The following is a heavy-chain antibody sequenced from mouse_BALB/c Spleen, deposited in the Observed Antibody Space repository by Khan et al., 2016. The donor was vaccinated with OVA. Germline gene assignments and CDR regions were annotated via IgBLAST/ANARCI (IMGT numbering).Heavy chain of an antibody. CDR2: IWRGGNT. CDR3: AKNHWTHSSCAV. CDR1: GFSLTSYG. Sequence: QVQLKQSGPGLVQPSQSLSITCTVSGFSLTSYGVHWVRQSPGKGLEWLGVIWRGGNTDYNAAFMSRLSITKDNSRSQVFFRMNSLQADDTAIYYCAKNHWTHSSCAVWGAGTTVTVSS. D-gene: IGHD1-2*01. J-gene: IGHJ1*01. V-gene: IGHV2-5*01.